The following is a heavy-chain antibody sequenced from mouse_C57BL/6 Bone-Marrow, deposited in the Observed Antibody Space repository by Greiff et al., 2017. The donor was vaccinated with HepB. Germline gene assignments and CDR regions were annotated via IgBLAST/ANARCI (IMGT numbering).Heavy chain of an antibody. V-gene: IGHV3-6*01. CDR3: AKDGGTLFAY. J-gene: IGHJ3*01. D-gene: IGHD3-3*01. Sequence: EVKLEESGPGLVKPSQSLSLTCSVTGYSITSGYYWNWIRQFPGNKLEWMGYISYDGSNNYNPSLKNRISLTRDTSKNQFYLKLNTVTTEDTATYYCAKDGGTLFAYWGQGTLVTVSA. CDR2: ISYDGSN. CDR1: GYSITSGYY.